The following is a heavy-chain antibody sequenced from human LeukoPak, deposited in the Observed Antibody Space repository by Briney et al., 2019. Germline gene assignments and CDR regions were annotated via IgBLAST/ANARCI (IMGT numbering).Heavy chain of an antibody. V-gene: IGHV1-18*01. D-gene: IGHD5-18*01. J-gene: IGHJ5*02. CDR1: GYIFNNFG. CDR3: ARDPPDTAMGGDWFDP. CDR2: ISVYNGNT. Sequence: GASVKVSCKASGYIFNNFGISWVRQAPGQGLEWMGWISVYNGNTNFAQKLQGRVTMTTDTSTTTAYMELRNLRSDDTAVYYCARDPPDTAMGGDWFDPWGQGTLVTVSS.